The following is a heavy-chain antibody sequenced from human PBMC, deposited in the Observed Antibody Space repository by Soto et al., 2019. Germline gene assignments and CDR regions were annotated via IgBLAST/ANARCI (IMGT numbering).Heavy chain of an antibody. Sequence: PSETLSLTCTASGGSISSYYWSWIRQPPGKGLEWIGYIYYSGSTNYNPSLKSRVTISVDTSKNQFSLKLSSVTAADTAVYYCASTYYYDSSGPIDYWGQGTLVTVSS. CDR1: GGSISSYY. CDR2: IYYSGST. V-gene: IGHV4-59*01. CDR3: ASTYYYDSSGPIDY. D-gene: IGHD3-22*01. J-gene: IGHJ4*02.